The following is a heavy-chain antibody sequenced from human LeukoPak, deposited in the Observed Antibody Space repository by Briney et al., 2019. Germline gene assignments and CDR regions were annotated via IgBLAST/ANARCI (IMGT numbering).Heavy chain of an antibody. J-gene: IGHJ4*02. CDR1: GGAFSSYA. CDR2: IIPILGIA. CDR3: ARGNDVVVPAATDY. Sequence: PEASVKVSCKASGGAFSSYAISWVRQAPGQGLEWMGRIIPILGIANYAQKFQGRVTITADKSTSTAYMELSSLRAEDMAVYYCARGNDVVVPAATDYWGQGTLVTVSS. V-gene: IGHV1-69*04. D-gene: IGHD2-2*01.